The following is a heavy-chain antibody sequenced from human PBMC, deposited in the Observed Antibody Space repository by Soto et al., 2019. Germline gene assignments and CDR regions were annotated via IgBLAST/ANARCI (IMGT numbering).Heavy chain of an antibody. J-gene: IGHJ4*01. CDR1: GFTFSSYS. Sequence: PGGSLRLPCAASGFTFSSYSMNWVRQAPGKGLEWVSYISSSGTTIYYTDSVKGRFTISRDNAQNSLFLHMNSLRDEDTAVYYCARGFRILGYNSEPTYWGHGTLVTVSS. CDR3: ARGFRILGYNSEPTY. V-gene: IGHV3-48*02. CDR2: ISSSGTTI. D-gene: IGHD6-19*01.